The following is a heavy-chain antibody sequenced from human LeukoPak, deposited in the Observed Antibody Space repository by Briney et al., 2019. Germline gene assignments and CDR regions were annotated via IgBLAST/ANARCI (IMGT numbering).Heavy chain of an antibody. Sequence: GGSLRLSCEASGFTFSTYGINWVRQAPGKGLECVSAISGSGGSTYYADSVKGRFTISRDNSKNTLWLQMNSLKGEDTAVYYCAKTWRGRGYYGYGPSEYFYYMDVWGKGTTVTISS. CDR2: ISGSGGST. D-gene: IGHD3-10*01. CDR3: AKTWRGRGYYGYGPSEYFYYMDV. CDR1: GFTFSTYG. J-gene: IGHJ6*03. V-gene: IGHV3-23*01.